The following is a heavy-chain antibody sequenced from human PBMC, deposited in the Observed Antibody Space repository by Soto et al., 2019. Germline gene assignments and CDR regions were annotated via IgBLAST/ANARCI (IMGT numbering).Heavy chain of an antibody. V-gene: IGHV4-30-4*01. CDR1: GGPPTRGDYF. D-gene: IGHD7-27*01. CDR2: IYDGGRT. J-gene: IGHJ4*02. CDR3: ARGPSGDKVDS. Sequence: SENPSPPHTFSGGPPTRGDYFRGWTRQPPGKGLDWIGYIYDGGRTYNNPSLESRVTMSVGTSKSQLSLTLSSVSAADTAVYYCARGPSGDKVDSWGQGTLVTVSS.